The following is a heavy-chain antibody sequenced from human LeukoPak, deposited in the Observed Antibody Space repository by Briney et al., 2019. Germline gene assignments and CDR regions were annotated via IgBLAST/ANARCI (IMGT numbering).Heavy chain of an antibody. CDR1: GGSISSYY. CDR3: ARDPSDLNFDY. J-gene: IGHJ4*02. V-gene: IGHV4-59*12. CDR2: IYYSGST. Sequence: SETLSLTCTVSGGSISSYYWSWIRQPPGKGLEWIGYIYYSGSTNYNPSLKSRVTISVDTSKNQFSLKLSSVTAADTAVYYCARDPSDLNFDYWGQGTLVTVSS.